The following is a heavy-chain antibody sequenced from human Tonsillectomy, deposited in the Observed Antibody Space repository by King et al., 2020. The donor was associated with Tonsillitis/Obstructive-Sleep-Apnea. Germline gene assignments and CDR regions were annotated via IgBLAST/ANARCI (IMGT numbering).Heavy chain of an antibody. CDR1: GFTFSNYG. CDR3: AKGNWGSAFDI. Sequence: VQLVESGGGLVQPGGSLRLSCAASGFTFSNYGMSWVRQAPGKWLEWVSAITSSGDTTSYADSVKGRFTISRDNSKHTLYLQMNSLRAEDTVVYYCAKGNWGSAFDIWGQGTMVTVSS. D-gene: IGHD7-27*01. J-gene: IGHJ3*02. CDR2: ITSSGDTT. V-gene: IGHV3-23*04.